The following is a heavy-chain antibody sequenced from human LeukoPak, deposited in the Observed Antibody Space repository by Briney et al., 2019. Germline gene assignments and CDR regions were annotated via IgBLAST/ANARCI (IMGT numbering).Heavy chain of an antibody. D-gene: IGHD3-22*01. J-gene: IGHJ3*02. V-gene: IGHV1-24*01. CDR2: FDPEDGET. CDR3: AKRDIIMIVVWGPFYAFDI. CDR1: GYTLTELS. Sequence: ASVKVSCKVSGYTLTELSMHWVRQAPGKGLEWMGGFDPEDGETIYAQKFQGRVTMTEDTSTDTAYMELSSLRSEDTAVYYCAKRDIIMIVVWGPFYAFDIGGKGKMVTVSS.